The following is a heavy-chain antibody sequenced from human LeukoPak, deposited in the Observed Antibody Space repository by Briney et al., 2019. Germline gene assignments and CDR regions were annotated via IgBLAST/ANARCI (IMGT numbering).Heavy chain of an antibody. CDR2: ISWNSGSI. CDR1: GFTFDDYA. D-gene: IGHD5-18*01. V-gene: IGHV3-9*01. CDR3: AKGGQLGYSYGSIDY. Sequence: PGGSLRLSCAASGFTFDDYAMHWVRQAPGEGLEWVSGISWNSGSIGYADSVKGRFTISRDNAKNSLHLQMNSLRAEDTALYYCAKGGQLGYSYGSIDYWGQGTLVTVSS. J-gene: IGHJ4*02.